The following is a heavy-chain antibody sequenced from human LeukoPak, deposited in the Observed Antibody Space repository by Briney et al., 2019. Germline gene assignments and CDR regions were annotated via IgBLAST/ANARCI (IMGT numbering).Heavy chain of an antibody. CDR3: ATSYDSSGYSPGYFDY. D-gene: IGHD3-22*01. CDR1: GYSISSGYY. V-gene: IGHV4-38-2*01. J-gene: IGHJ4*02. Sequence: SETLSLTCAVSGYSISSGYYWGWIRQPPGKGLEWIGSIYHSGSTYYNPSLKSRVTISVDTSKNQFSLKLSSVTAADTAVYYCATSYDSSGYSPGYFDYWRQGTLVTVSS. CDR2: IYHSGST.